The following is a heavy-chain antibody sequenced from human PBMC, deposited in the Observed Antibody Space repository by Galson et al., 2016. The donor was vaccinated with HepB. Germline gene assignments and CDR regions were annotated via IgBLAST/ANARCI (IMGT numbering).Heavy chain of an antibody. CDR2: ISAYNGNT. Sequence: SVKVSCKASGYTFTSYGISWVRQAPGQGLEWMGWISAYNGNTNYAQKFQGRVTMTTDTSTSTPYMELRSLRSDDTAVYYCARGSSSGFLNWFDPWGQGTLVTVSS. CDR1: GYTFTSYG. J-gene: IGHJ5*02. CDR3: ARGSSSGFLNWFDP. D-gene: IGHD3-22*01. V-gene: IGHV1-18*01.